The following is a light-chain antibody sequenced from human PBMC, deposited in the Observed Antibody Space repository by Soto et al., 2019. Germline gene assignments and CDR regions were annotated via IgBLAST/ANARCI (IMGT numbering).Light chain of an antibody. CDR1: SSDVGSYNL. J-gene: IGLJ2*01. Sequence: QSALTQPASVSGSPGQSITISCTGISSDVGSYNLVSWYQQHPGKAPKVMIYEGSKRPSGVSNRFSGSRPGNTASLTISGLQAEDEAHCYCSSYAGSSTHVVFGGGTKLTVL. CDR3: SSYAGSSTHVV. CDR2: EGS. V-gene: IGLV2-23*01.